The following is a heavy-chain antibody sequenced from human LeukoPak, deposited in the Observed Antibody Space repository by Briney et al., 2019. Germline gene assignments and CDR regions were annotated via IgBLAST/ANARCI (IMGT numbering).Heavy chain of an antibody. CDR3: ATPYYYGSGSPDV. J-gene: IGHJ6*04. D-gene: IGHD3-10*01. V-gene: IGHV1-24*01. CDR1: GYTFNELG. CDR2: FDPEDGET. Sequence: ASVKVSCKVSGYTFNELGIHWVRQAPGKGLEWMGGFDPEDGETIYAQRFQGRVTMTEDTSTDTAYMELSSLRSEDTAVYYCATPYYYGSGSPDVWGKGTTVTVSS.